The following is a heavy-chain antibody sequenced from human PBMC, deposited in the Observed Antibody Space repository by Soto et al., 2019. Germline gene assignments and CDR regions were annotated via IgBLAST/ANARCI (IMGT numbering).Heavy chain of an antibody. J-gene: IGHJ3*01. CDR3: ARVVLTIARGAFDA. D-gene: IGHD3-9*01. V-gene: IGHV4-4*02. Sequence: QVQLQESCPGLLKPSGTLSLTSAVSGGSISSSHWWTWVRQSPGQGLEYIGEISHSGTSNSNPSLKSRVTLSVDKSKNHFSLTLTSVTAADTAVYYCARVVLTIARGAFDAWGQGTLVIVSS. CDR2: ISHSGTS. CDR1: GGSISSSHW.